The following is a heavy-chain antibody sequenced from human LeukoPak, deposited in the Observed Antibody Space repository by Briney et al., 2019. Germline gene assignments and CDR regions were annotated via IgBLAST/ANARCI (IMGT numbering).Heavy chain of an antibody. CDR1: GGSISSYY. Sequence: SETLSLTCTVSGGSISSYYWSWIRQPPGKGLEWIGYIYYSGSTNYNPSLKSRVTISVDTSKNQFSLKLSSVTAADTAVYYCAREGDDYGDYTSYWGQGTLVTVSS. CDR2: IYYSGST. CDR3: AREGDDYGDYTSY. J-gene: IGHJ4*02. D-gene: IGHD4-17*01. V-gene: IGHV4-59*01.